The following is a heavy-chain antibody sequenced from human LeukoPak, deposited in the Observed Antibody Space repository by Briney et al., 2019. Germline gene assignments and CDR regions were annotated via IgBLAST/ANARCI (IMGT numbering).Heavy chain of an antibody. CDR3: ARDEGLGYYYHSSHFQH. CDR1: GFTFSSYG. CDR2: IWYDGSNK. V-gene: IGHV3-33*01. Sequence: PGGSLRLSCAASGFTFSSYGMHWARQAPGKGLEWVAVIWYDGSNKYYADSVKGRFTISRDNSKNTLYLQMNSLRAEDTAVYYCARDEGLGYYYHSSHFQHWGQGTLVTVSS. J-gene: IGHJ1*01. D-gene: IGHD3-22*01.